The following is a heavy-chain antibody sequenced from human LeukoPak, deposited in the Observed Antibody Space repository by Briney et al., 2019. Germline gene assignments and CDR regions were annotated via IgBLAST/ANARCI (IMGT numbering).Heavy chain of an antibody. CDR3: ARDAYSSSEVDRFDP. CDR1: GGSISGSSYY. CDR2: IYYSGST. J-gene: IGHJ5*02. D-gene: IGHD6-13*01. Sequence: PSETLSLTCTVSGGSISGSSYYWGWIRQPPGKGLEWIGSIYYSGSTYYNPSLKSRVTISVDTSKNQFSLKLSSVTAADMAVYYCARDAYSSSEVDRFDPWGQGTLVTVSS. V-gene: IGHV4-39*07.